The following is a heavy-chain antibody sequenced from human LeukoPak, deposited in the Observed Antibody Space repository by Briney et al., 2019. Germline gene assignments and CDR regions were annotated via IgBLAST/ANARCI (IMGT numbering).Heavy chain of an antibody. D-gene: IGHD3-9*01. J-gene: IGHJ4*02. V-gene: IGHV4-34*01. CDR2: INHRGST. CDR1: GGSLSRYY. CDR3: ARGQVRRYFVPLDY. Sequence: PSEALSLTCAVYGGSLSRYYWSWIRPPPGKGREWIGKINHRGSTNYNPSLKSRVTISVDTSKIQFSLELSSVTAADTSVYYCARGQVRRYFVPLDYWGQGTLVTVSS.